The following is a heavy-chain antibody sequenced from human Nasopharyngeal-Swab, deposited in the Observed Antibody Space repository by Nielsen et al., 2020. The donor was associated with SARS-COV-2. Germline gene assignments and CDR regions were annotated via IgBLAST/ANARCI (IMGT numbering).Heavy chain of an antibody. D-gene: IGHD3-16*01. CDR1: GFTFSAYG. Sequence: GGSLRLSCAASGFTFSAYGMHWVRQAPGKGLDWVAFIWYDGSNKHYADSVKGRFTISRDNSNNTLSLPMNSLRAEDTAVYYCATSRGGGAYNYVLDYWGQGTLVTVSS. CDR2: IWYDGSNK. V-gene: IGHV3-30*02. J-gene: IGHJ4*02. CDR3: ATSRGGGAYNYVLDY.